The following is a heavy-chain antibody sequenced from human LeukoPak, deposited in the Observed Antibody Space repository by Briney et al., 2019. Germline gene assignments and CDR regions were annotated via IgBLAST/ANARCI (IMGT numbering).Heavy chain of an antibody. Sequence: GGSLRLSCAASGFTFSSYEMNWVRQAPGKGLEWVSYISSSGSTIYYADSVKGRFTISRDNAKNSLYLQMNSLRAEDTAVYFCARLYSGSYPPGYWGQGTLVTVSS. J-gene: IGHJ4*02. CDR1: GFTFSSYE. CDR2: ISSSGSTI. CDR3: ARLYSGSYPPGY. V-gene: IGHV3-48*03. D-gene: IGHD1-26*01.